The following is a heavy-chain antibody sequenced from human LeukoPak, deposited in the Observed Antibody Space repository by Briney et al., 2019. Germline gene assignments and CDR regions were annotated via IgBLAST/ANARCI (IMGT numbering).Heavy chain of an antibody. J-gene: IGHJ6*02. CDR3: RSGQAEFLYGSYV. Sequence: QSAGSLSLSCEASGFNLRTYEMTWVRQAPGKGLEWIAFISRSGGFANYGDSMNGRFTVTRDNARNSLYLQMDSLGPGDTSVYYCRSGQAEFLYGSYVWGQRTTV. V-gene: IGHV3-48*03. D-gene: IGHD2-8*01. CDR1: GFNLRTYE. CDR2: ISRSGGFA.